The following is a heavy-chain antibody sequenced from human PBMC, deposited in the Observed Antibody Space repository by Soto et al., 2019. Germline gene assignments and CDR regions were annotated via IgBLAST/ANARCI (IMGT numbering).Heavy chain of an antibody. J-gene: IGHJ6*02. CDR3: ARDRDYDFWSGYYSTYYYYGMDV. D-gene: IGHD3-3*01. CDR1: GFTFSSYS. V-gene: IGHV3-21*01. CDR2: ISSSSSYI. Sequence: EVQLVESGGGLVKPGGSLRLSCAASGFTFSSYSMNWVRQAPGKGLEWVSSISSSSSYIYYADSVKGRFTISRDNAKNSLYLKMNSLRAEDTAVYYCARDRDYDFWSGYYSTYYYYGMDVWGQGTTVTVSS.